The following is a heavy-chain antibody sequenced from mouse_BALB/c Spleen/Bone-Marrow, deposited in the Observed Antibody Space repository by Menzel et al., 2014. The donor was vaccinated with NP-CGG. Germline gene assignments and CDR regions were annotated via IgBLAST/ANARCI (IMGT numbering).Heavy chain of an antibody. Sequence: LQQSGGGLVQPGGSLKLSCATSGFTFXDYYMYWVRQTPEKRLEWVAYISNGGGSTYYPDTVKGRFTISRDNAKNTLYLQMSRLKSEDTAMYYCARGLYYRPFAYWGQGTLVTVSA. CDR1: GFTFXDYY. D-gene: IGHD2-14*01. CDR3: ARGLYYRPFAY. J-gene: IGHJ3*01. V-gene: IGHV5-12*02. CDR2: ISNGGGST.